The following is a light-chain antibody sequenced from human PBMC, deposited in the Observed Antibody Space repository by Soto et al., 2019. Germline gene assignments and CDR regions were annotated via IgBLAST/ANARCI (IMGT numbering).Light chain of an antibody. V-gene: IGLV2-14*01. J-gene: IGLJ3*02. CDR2: EVS. Sequence: QSALTQPASVSGSPGQSITLSCTGTSSDIGGYNYVSWYQQHPGKAPKLMIYEVSNRPSGVSSRFSGSKSGNTASLVISGLQAEDEADYYCSSYTSSATLVFGGGTKLTVL. CDR3: SSYTSSATLV. CDR1: SSDIGGYNY.